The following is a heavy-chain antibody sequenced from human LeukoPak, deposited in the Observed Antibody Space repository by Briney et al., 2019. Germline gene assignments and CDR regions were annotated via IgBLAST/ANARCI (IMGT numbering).Heavy chain of an antibody. CDR1: GFTVSSTY. V-gene: IGHV3-53*01. D-gene: IGHD2-15*01. CDR3: ASRHCSGGGCYFAGADPFDY. J-gene: IGHJ4*02. CDR2: IYSGGNI. Sequence: GGSLRLSCAASGFTVSSTYMSWVRQAPGKGLEWVSVIYSGGNIYYIDSVKGRFTISRDTSKNTLYLQMNSLRAEDTAVYFRASRHCSGGGCYFAGADPFDYWGQGTLVTVSS.